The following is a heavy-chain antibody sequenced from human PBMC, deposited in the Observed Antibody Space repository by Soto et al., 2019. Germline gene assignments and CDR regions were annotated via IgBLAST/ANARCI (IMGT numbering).Heavy chain of an antibody. D-gene: IGHD2-15*01. J-gene: IGHJ5*02. CDR1: GGSISSGGYY. CDR2: IYYSGST. Sequence: SETLSLTCTVSGGSISSGGYYWSWIRQHPGKGLEWIGYIYYSGSTYYNPSLKSRVTISVDTSKNQFSLKLSSVTAADTAVYYCARGRDVVGVAAIRSSAVGFDPWGQGTLVTVSS. CDR3: ARGRDVVGVAAIRSSAVGFDP. V-gene: IGHV4-31*02.